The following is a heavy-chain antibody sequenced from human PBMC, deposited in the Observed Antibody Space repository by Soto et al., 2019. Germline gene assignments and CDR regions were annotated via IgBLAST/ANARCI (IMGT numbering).Heavy chain of an antibody. J-gene: IGHJ6*02. CDR2: IIPIFGTA. Sequence: ASVKVSCKASGGTFSSYAISWVRQALGQGLEWMGGIIPIFGTANYAQKFQGRVTITADESTSTAYMELSSLRSEDTAVYYCARDQFRSYGMDVWGQGTTVTVSS. CDR1: GGTFSSYA. V-gene: IGHV1-69*13. CDR3: ARDQFRSYGMDV.